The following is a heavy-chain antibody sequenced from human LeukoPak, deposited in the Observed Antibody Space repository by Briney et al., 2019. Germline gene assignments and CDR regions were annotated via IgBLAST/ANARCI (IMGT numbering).Heavy chain of an antibody. CDR2: INHSGST. CDR3: ARNDFWSGAFD. D-gene: IGHD3-3*01. V-gene: IGHV4-34*01. Sequence: SETLSLTCAVYGGSFSGYYWSWIRQPPGKGLEWIGEINHSGSTNYNPSLKSRVTMSVDTSKNQFSLKLSSVTAADTAVYYCARNDFWSGAFDWGQGTLVTVSS. J-gene: IGHJ4*02. CDR1: GGSFSGYY.